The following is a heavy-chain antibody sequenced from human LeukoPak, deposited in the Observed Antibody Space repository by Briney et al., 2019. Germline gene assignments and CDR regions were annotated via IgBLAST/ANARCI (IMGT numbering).Heavy chain of an antibody. D-gene: IGHD3-9*01. Sequence: SETLSLTCTVSGGSISSYYWSWIRQPPGKGLEWIGYIYYSGSTNYNPSLKSRVTISVDTSKNQFSLKLSSVTAADTAVYYCAREYYDILTGYYLDAFDIWGQGQWSPSLQ. J-gene: IGHJ3*02. CDR2: IYYSGST. CDR1: GGSISSYY. V-gene: IGHV4-59*01. CDR3: AREYYDILTGYYLDAFDI.